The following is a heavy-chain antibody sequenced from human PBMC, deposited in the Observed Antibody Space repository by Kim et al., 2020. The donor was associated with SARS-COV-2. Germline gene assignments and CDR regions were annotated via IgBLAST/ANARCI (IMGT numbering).Heavy chain of an antibody. J-gene: IGHJ4*02. CDR3: ARPTQEGFFDY. Sequence: TRYSPSFQGQVTISADKSISTAYLQWSSLKASDTAMYYCARPTQEGFFDYWGQGTLVTVSS. V-gene: IGHV5-51*01. CDR2: T.